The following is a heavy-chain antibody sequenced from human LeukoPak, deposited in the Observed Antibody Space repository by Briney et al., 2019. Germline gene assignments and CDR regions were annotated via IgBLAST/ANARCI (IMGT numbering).Heavy chain of an antibody. CDR2: ISYSGTT. Sequence: PSETLSLICTVSGDSMSAYYWIWIRQPPGKGLEWIAFISYSGTTNYNPSLKSRVTISVDTSKEQFSLKLSSVTAADTAVYYCARAGASSRPFIYCGQGTLVTVSS. CDR1: GDSMSAYY. CDR3: ARAGASSRPFIY. V-gene: IGHV4-59*01. J-gene: IGHJ4*02. D-gene: IGHD2-2*01.